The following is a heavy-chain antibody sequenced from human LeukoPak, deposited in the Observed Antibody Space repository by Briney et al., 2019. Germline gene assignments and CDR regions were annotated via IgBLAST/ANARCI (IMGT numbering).Heavy chain of an antibody. CDR2: ISGSGGST. V-gene: IGHV3-23*01. J-gene: IGHJ4*02. CDR1: GFTFSSYA. D-gene: IGHD3-10*01. CDR3: AKSLVRGVIITCVDY. Sequence: GGSLRLSCAASGFTFSSYAMSWVRQAPGKGLEWVSAISGSGGSTYYADSVKGRFTISRDNSKNTLYLQMNSLRAEDTAVYYCAKSLVRGVIITCVDYWGQGTLVTVSS.